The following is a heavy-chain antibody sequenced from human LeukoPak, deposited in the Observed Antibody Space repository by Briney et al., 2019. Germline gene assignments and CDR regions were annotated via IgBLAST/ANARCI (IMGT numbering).Heavy chain of an antibody. Sequence: QPGGSLSLSCASSGFTFSSYAMIWVRQAPGKGLEWVSVISGNGDTTYYPDSEKDRFTISRHNSRNTVYLQMNSLRGDDTAVYHCIKDVNCSSYWGQGNLVTVSS. CDR2: ISGNGDTT. J-gene: IGHJ4*02. V-gene: IGHV3-23*01. CDR1: GFTFSSYA. D-gene: IGHD1-1*01. CDR3: IKDVNCSSY.